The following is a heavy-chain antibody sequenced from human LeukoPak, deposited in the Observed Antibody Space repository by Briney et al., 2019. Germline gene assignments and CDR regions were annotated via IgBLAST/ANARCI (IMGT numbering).Heavy chain of an antibody. CDR3: ARDAGYYVHDL. CDR1: GFPFTIYW. D-gene: IGHD3-10*02. V-gene: IGHV3-7*01. J-gene: IGHJ5*02. Sequence: PGGSLRLFCAASGFPFTIYWMGWVRQAPGKGLEWLANIKQDGSAEHYADSVRGRFTISRDNAKISLYLQMNSLTAEDTAVYYCARDAGYYVHDLWGQGTLVTVSS. CDR2: IKQDGSAE.